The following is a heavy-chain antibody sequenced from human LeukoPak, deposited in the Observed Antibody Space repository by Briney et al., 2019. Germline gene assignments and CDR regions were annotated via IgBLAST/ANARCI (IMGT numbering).Heavy chain of an antibody. CDR1: GYTFTGYY. D-gene: IGHD6-19*01. Sequence: ASVKVSCKASGYTFTGYYMHWVRQAPGQGLEWMGWISAYNGNTNYAQKLQGRVTMTTDTSTSTAYMELRSLRSDDTAVYYCARLTRPGAVAGTAYYYYYYMDVWGKGTTVTVSS. CDR3: ARLTRPGAVAGTAYYYYYYMDV. CDR2: ISAYNGNT. V-gene: IGHV1-18*04. J-gene: IGHJ6*03.